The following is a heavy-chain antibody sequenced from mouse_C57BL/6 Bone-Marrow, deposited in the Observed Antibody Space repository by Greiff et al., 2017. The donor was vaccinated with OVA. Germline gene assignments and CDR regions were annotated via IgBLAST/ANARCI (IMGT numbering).Heavy chain of an antibody. V-gene: IGHV14-4*01. CDR3: TLRYPFHDYAMDY. D-gene: IGHD1-1*01. J-gene: IGHJ4*01. Sequence: VQLQQSGAELVRPGASVKLSCTASGFTIKDDYMHWVKQRPEQGLEWIGWIDPENGDTEYASKFQGKATITADTSSNTAYLQLSSLTSEDTAVYYCTLRYPFHDYAMDYWGQGTSVTVSS. CDR1: GFTIKDDY. CDR2: IDPENGDT.